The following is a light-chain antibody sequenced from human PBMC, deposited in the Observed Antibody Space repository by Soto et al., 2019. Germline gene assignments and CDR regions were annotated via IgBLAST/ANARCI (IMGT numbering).Light chain of an antibody. Sequence: DIVMTQSPLSLAVTPGEPASISCRSSQSLQHSDGYNYLDWYLQKPGQSPHLLIYLGSTRASRVPDRFSGTGSGTDFTLRISRVEAEYVGVYFCMQALQPPLTFGGGTRVEIK. CDR2: LGS. CDR3: MQALQPPLT. J-gene: IGKJ4*01. CDR1: QSLQHSDGYNY. V-gene: IGKV2-28*01.